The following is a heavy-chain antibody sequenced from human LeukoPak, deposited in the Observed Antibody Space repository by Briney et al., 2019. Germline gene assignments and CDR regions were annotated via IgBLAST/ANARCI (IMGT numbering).Heavy chain of an antibody. CDR2: ISGSSHDT. Sequence: GGSLRLACAASGFSDYYMNWIRQAPEKGLEWVSYISGSSHDTNYADSVKGRFTISRDNAKNSLYLQMNSLRAEDTAVYYCARDRPYSGSHGGDYWGQGTLVTVSS. J-gene: IGHJ4*02. CDR1: GFSDYY. V-gene: IGHV3-11*05. CDR3: ARDRPYSGSHGGDY. D-gene: IGHD1-26*01.